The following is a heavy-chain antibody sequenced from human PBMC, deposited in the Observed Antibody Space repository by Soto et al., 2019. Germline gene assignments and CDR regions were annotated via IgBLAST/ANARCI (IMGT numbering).Heavy chain of an antibody. J-gene: IGHJ4*02. D-gene: IGHD3-10*01. CDR3: ARESPYGSGSYNDY. CDR2: IYTSGST. V-gene: IGHV4-4*07. Sequence: PSETLSLTCTVSGGSISSYYWSWIRQPAGKGLEWIGRIYTSGSTNYNPSLKSRVTMSVDTSKNQFSLKLSSVTAADTAVYYCARESPYGSGSYNDYWGQGTLVTVSS. CDR1: GGSISSYY.